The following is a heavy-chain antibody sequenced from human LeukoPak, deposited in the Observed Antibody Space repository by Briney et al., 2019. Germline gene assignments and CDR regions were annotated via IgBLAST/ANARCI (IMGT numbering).Heavy chain of an antibody. CDR3: AKDSGTTGIQRPFDY. CDR1: GFTFSNFA. CDR2: TWFDGSSE. D-gene: IGHD1-1*01. J-gene: IGHJ4*02. Sequence: GGSLRLSCATSGFTFSNFAMHWVRQTPGKGLEWVALTWFDGSSESYADSVKGRFTISRDNSKNTLHLQMSSLRAEDTAVYFCAKDSGTTGIQRPFDYWGQGTLVTVSS. V-gene: IGHV3-33*06.